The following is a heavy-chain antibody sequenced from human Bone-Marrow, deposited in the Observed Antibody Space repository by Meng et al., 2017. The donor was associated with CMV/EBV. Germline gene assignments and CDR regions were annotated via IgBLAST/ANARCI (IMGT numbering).Heavy chain of an antibody. CDR1: GGSFSGYY. Sequence: SEPLSLTCAVYGGSFSGYYWSWIRQPPGKGLEWIGEINHSGSTNYNPSLKSRVTISVDTSKNQFSLKLSSVTAADTAVYYCARAMTSIAAATFDPWGQGTLVTVSS. J-gene: IGHJ5*02. D-gene: IGHD6-13*01. CDR3: ARAMTSIAAATFDP. CDR2: INHSGST. V-gene: IGHV4-34*01.